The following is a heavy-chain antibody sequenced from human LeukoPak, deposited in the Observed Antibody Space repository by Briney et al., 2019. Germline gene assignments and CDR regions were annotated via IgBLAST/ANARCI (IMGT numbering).Heavy chain of an antibody. J-gene: IGHJ5*02. CDR3: ARAGTGYYASGRGWFDP. D-gene: IGHD3-10*01. CDR1: GYTFTSYD. CDR2: ISTYNGNT. V-gene: IGHV1-18*01. Sequence: ASVKVSCKASGYTFTSYDITWVRQAPGQGLEWMGWISTYNGNTNYAQKFQGKVTMTTDTSTSTAYMELRSLRSDDTAVYYCARAGTGYYASGRGWFDPWGQGTLVTVSS.